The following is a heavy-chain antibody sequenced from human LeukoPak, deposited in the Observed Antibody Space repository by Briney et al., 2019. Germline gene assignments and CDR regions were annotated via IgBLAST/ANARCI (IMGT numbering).Heavy chain of an antibody. D-gene: IGHD2-2*02. CDR1: GGSISSYY. J-gene: IGHJ6*03. CDR3: ARRRQLLYSLHQNMDV. CDR2: IYYSGST. Sequence: PSETLSLTCTVSGGSISSYYWSWIRQPPGKGLEWIGYIYYSGSTNYNPSLKSRVTISVDTSKNQFSLKLSSVTAADTAVYYCARRRQLLYSLHQNMDVWGKGTTVTVSS. V-gene: IGHV4-59*12.